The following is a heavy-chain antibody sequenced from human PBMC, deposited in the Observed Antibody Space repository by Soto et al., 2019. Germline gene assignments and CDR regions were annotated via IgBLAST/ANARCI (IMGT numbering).Heavy chain of an antibody. CDR3: ARESEH. J-gene: IGHJ4*02. D-gene: IGHD1-1*01. CDR2: ITGSAGGT. V-gene: IGHV3-23*01. Sequence: GSLRLSCAASGXTVSNYSMSWVRQAPGKGLELVSTITGSAGGTYYADSMKGRSTISRDNSKSTLYMQMYSLRVEDAAVYYCARESEHWGQGTLGTVSS. CDR1: GXTVSNYS.